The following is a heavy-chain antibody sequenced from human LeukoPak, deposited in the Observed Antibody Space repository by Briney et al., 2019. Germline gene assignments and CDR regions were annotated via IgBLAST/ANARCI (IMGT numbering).Heavy chain of an antibody. CDR3: ARDNIWAFDI. CDR1: GFTFGDYA. D-gene: IGHD3-9*01. CDR2: LNWNSGGI. J-gene: IGHJ3*02. Sequence: GGSLRLSCAASGFTFGDYAMHWVRQAAGKGLEWVSGLNWNSGGIDYADSVKGRFTISRDDAKTSVYLQMNSLRDEDTAMYYCARDNIWAFDIWGQGTMVTVSS. V-gene: IGHV3-9*01.